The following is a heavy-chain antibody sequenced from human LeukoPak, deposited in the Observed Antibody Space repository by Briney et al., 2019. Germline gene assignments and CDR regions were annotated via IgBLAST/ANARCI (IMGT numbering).Heavy chain of an antibody. J-gene: IGHJ6*03. CDR2: IYSGGST. CDR1: AVSISSYY. V-gene: IGHV4-59*01. D-gene: IGHD3-22*01. Sequence: PSETLSLTCTVSAVSISSYYWSWLRQPPGKGLEWIVYIYSGGSTNYNPCFKSRVPISVDTSKDQFSLKLGSVAAAATAVYYCARVSGGYSVYYMDVWGNGSKVTVSS. CDR3: ARVSGGYSVYYMDV.